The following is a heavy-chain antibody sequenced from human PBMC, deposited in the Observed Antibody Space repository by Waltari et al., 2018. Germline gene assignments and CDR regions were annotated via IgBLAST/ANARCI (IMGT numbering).Heavy chain of an antibody. Sequence: QVQLVQSGAEVKKPGASVKVSCKASGYTFTGYYMHWVRQAPGQGLEWMGWINPNSGGTNYAQKCQGRVTMTRDTSISTAYMELSRLRSDDTAVYYCARDNADILTGYYPYYFDYWGQGTLVTVSS. V-gene: IGHV1-2*02. CDR2: INPNSGGT. D-gene: IGHD3-9*01. CDR3: ARDNADILTGYYPYYFDY. J-gene: IGHJ4*02. CDR1: GYTFTGYY.